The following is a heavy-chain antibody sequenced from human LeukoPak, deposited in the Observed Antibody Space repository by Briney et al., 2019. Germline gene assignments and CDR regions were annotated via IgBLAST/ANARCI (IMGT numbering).Heavy chain of an antibody. Sequence: SETLSLTCAVYGGSFSGYYWSWIRQPPGKGLEWIGEINHSGSTNYNPSLKSRVTISVDTSKNQFSLKLSSVTAADTAVYYCARRSAGGSYPSYYYYYYMDVWGKGTTVTVSS. D-gene: IGHD1-26*01. CDR2: INHSGST. J-gene: IGHJ6*03. V-gene: IGHV4-34*01. CDR3: ARRSAGGSYPSYYYYYYMDV. CDR1: GGSFSGYY.